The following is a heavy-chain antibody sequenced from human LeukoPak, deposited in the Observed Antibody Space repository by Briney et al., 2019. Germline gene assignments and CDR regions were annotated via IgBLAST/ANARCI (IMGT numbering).Heavy chain of an antibody. CDR3: AREEIYDSSGLY. CDR1: GYTFTGYY. Sequence: EASVKVSCKASGYTFTGYYMHWVRQAPGQGLEWMGWINPNSGGTNYAQKFQGRVTMTRDTSISTAYMELSRLRSDDTAVYYCAREEIYDSSGLYWGQGTLVTVSS. CDR2: INPNSGGT. V-gene: IGHV1-2*02. J-gene: IGHJ4*02. D-gene: IGHD3-22*01.